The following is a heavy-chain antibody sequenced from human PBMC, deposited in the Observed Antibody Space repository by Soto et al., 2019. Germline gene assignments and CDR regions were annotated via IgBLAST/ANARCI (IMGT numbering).Heavy chain of an antibody. Sequence: GGSLRLSCAGSGLVFSAFAMSWVRQSPGKGLEWVSSITGSGGATYYADSVKGRFTISRDNSKNTLYMQMYGLRAEDTAVYYCAQGHCSSTSCDLSPPYYYYMDFWGKGTTVTVSS. D-gene: IGHD2-2*01. CDR3: AQGHCSSTSCDLSPPYYYYMDF. CDR2: ITGSGGAT. CDR1: GLVFSAFA. V-gene: IGHV3-23*01. J-gene: IGHJ6*03.